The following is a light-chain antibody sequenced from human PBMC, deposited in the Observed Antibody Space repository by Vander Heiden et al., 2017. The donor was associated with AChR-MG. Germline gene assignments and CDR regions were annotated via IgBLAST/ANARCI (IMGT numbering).Light chain of an antibody. CDR2: GAF. Sequence: EIVMTQSPATLSVSPGETVTLSCRASQRITSNLAWYQQKPGQAPRLLIYGAFSRATGIPARFSGSGSGTDFTLTISSLQSEDFAVYYCQQYNNWPRTFGQGTKVEIK. J-gene: IGKJ1*01. CDR1: QRITSN. CDR3: QQYNNWPRT. V-gene: IGKV3-15*01.